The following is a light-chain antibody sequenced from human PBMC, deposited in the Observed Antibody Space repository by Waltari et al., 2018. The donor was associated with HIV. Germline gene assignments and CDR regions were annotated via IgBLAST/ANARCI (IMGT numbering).Light chain of an antibody. V-gene: IGLV2-8*01. CDR3: SSYAGSNKLV. J-gene: IGLJ2*01. Sequence: QSALTQPPSASGSPGQSVTISCTGTSSDVGGYNYVSWYQQHPGNAPKLIIYEVTGRPSGVPDRFSGSKSGNTASLTVSGLQAEDEADYYCSSYAGSNKLVVGGGTKLTVV. CDR1: SSDVGGYNY. CDR2: EVT.